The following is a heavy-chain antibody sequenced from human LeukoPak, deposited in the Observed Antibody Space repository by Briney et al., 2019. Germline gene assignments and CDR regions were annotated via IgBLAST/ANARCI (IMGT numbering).Heavy chain of an antibody. V-gene: IGHV4-30-2*01. J-gene: IGHJ4*02. Sequence: SETLSLTCTVSGGSISSGGYYWSWIRQPPGKGLEWIGYIYHSGSTYYNPSLKSRVTISVDRSKNQFSLKLSSVTAADTAVYYCARLRRGYSYGYSGCLDYWGQGTLVTVSS. CDR1: GGSISSGGYY. D-gene: IGHD5-18*01. CDR3: ARLRRGYSYGYSGCLDY. CDR2: IYHSGST.